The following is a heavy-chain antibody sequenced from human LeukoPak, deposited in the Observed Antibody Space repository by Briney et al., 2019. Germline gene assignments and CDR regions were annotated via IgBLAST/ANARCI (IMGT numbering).Heavy chain of an antibody. Sequence: ASLKVSCKPSEYPLTGYYLHWVRQAPGHGLESLGWLNPNSGATDYEQKFKGRVTMTRHTSINTAFMELSSLRSDDTAVYYCARGMAVAGSDYWGQGTLVTVSS. CDR2: LNPNSGAT. V-gene: IGHV1-2*02. CDR3: ARGMAVAGSDY. CDR1: EYPLTGYY. D-gene: IGHD6-19*01. J-gene: IGHJ4*02.